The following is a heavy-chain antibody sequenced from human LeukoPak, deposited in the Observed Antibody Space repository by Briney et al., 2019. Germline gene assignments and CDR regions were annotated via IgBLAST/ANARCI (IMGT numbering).Heavy chain of an antibody. V-gene: IGHV1-8*01. J-gene: IGHJ6*02. CDR3: ARGPTSGSYWGAYYYYYYGMDV. D-gene: IGHD3-10*01. CDR1: GYTFTSYD. Sequence: ASVKVSCKASGYTFTSYDINWVRQATGQGLEWMGWMNPNSGNTGYAQKFQGRVTMTRNTSISTAYMELSSLRSEDTAVYYCARGPTSGSYWGAYYYYYYGMDVWGQGTTVTVSS. CDR2: MNPNSGNT.